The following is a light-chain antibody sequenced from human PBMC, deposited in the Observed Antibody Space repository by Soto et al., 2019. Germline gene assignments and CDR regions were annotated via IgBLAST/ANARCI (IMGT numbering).Light chain of an antibody. Sequence: AILLTQSPSSLSASLGDRVTITCRASQGIDSSFAWYQQKPGKAPKLLIYAASSLQSGVPSRFSGSGSGTDFTLTISSLQPEDFATYYCLQDYNYPWTFGQGTKVDI. J-gene: IGKJ1*01. V-gene: IGKV1-6*01. CDR1: QGIDSS. CDR2: AAS. CDR3: LQDYNYPWT.